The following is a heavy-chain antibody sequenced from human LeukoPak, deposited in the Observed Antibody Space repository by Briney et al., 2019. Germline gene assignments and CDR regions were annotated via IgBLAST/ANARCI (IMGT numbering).Heavy chain of an antibody. Sequence: SETLSVTCTVSGGSISSSSYYWGWIRQPPGKGLEWIGSIYYSGSTYYNPSLKSRVTISVDTSKNQFSLKLSSVTAADTAVYYFCGGVDGMDVWGQGTTVTVSS. V-gene: IGHV4-39*01. J-gene: IGHJ6*02. D-gene: IGHD2-21*01. CDR3: CGGVDGMDV. CDR1: GGSISSSSYY. CDR2: IYYSGST.